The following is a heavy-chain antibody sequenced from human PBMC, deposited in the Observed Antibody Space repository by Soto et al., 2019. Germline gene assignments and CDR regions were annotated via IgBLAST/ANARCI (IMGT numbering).Heavy chain of an antibody. J-gene: IGHJ1*01. CDR3: AKADGEQWLIPHLDN. V-gene: IGHV3-23*01. Sequence: PGGSLRLSCEASGFNFKKFAMGWVRQATGEGLEWVSGISCCGGSTFYADSVKGRFSLARDDSKNTLSLQLNSLRVEDTAHYYCAKADGEQWLIPHLDNWGQGTQVTVSS. CDR2: ISCCGGST. CDR1: GFNFKKFA. D-gene: IGHD6-19*01.